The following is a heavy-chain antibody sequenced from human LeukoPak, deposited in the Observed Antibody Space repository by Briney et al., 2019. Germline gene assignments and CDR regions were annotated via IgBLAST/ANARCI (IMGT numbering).Heavy chain of an antibody. V-gene: IGHV1-8*01. CDR1: GYTFTSYD. D-gene: IGHD6-13*01. CDR2: MNPNSGNT. Sequence: SVEVSCKASGYTFTSYDINWVRQATGQGLEWMGWMNPNSGNTGYAQKFQGRVTMTRNTSISTAYMELSSLRSEDTAVYYCARTSWYRGGVDYWGQGTLVTVSS. CDR3: ARTSWYRGGVDY. J-gene: IGHJ4*02.